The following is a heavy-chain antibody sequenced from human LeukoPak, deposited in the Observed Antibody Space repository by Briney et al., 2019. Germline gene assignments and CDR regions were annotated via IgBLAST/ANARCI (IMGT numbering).Heavy chain of an antibody. CDR2: ISAYNGNT. CDR1: GYTFTGYY. D-gene: IGHD3-10*01. J-gene: IGHJ4*02. CDR3: ARADVLWFGELGDY. V-gene: IGHV1-18*04. Sequence: ASVKVSCKASGYTFTGYYMHWVRQALGQGLEWMGWISAYNGNTNYAQKLQGRVTMTTDPSTSTAYMELRSLRSDDTAVYYCARADVLWFGELGDYWGQGTLVTVSS.